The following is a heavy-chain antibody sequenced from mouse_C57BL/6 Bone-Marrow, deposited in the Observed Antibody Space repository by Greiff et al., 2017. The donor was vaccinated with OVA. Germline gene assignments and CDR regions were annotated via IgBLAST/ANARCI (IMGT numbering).Heavy chain of an antibody. CDR3: ARDGSSYDY. CDR2: IYPGSGST. D-gene: IGHD1-1*01. CDR1: GYTFTSYW. Sequence: VQLQQPGAELVKPGASVKMSCKASGYTFTSYWITWVKQRPGQGLEWIGDIYPGSGSTNYNEKFKSKATLTVDTSSSTAYVQLSSLTSEDAAVDDCARDGSSYDYWGQGTTLTVSS. J-gene: IGHJ2*01. V-gene: IGHV1-55*01.